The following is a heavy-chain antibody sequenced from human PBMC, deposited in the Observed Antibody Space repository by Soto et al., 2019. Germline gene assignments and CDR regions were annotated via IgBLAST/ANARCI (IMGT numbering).Heavy chain of an antibody. CDR2: IIPIFGTA. D-gene: IGHD2-21*02. J-gene: IGHJ4*02. CDR1: GGTFSSYA. Sequence: SVKVSCKASGGTFSSYAISWVRQAPGQGLEWMGGIIPIFGTANYAQKFQGRVTITADESTSTAYMELSSLRSEDTAVYYCARGHCGGDCLYYCDYWGQGTLVTVSS. CDR3: ARGHCGGDCLYYCDY. V-gene: IGHV1-69*13.